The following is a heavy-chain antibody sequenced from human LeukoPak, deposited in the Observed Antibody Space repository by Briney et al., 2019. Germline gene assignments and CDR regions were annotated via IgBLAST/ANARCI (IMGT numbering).Heavy chain of an antibody. Sequence: GGSLRLSCAASGFTFSSYAMSWVRQAPGKGLGWVSAISGSGGSTYYADSVKGRFTISRDNSKNTLYLQMNSLRAEDTAVYYCAKDSKGAKYYDILTGLRLFFDYWGQGTLVTVSS. V-gene: IGHV3-23*01. CDR3: AKDSKGAKYYDILTGLRLFFDY. CDR2: ISGSGGST. D-gene: IGHD3-9*01. CDR1: GFTFSSYA. J-gene: IGHJ4*02.